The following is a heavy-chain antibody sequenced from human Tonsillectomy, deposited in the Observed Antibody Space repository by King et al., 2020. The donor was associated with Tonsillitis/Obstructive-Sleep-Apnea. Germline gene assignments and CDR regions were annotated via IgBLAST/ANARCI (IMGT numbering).Heavy chain of an antibody. Sequence: VQLQQWGAGLLKPSETLSLTCAVYGGSFSGYYWTWIRQPPGKGLEWIGEIYHSGSTNYNPSLKSRVTISVDTSKNQFSLKLRSVTAADTAVYYCARVLREFRSSFDYWGQGILVTVSS. D-gene: IGHD6-6*01. V-gene: IGHV4-34*01. CDR2: IYHSGST. CDR1: GGSFSGYY. J-gene: IGHJ4*02. CDR3: ARVLREFRSSFDY.